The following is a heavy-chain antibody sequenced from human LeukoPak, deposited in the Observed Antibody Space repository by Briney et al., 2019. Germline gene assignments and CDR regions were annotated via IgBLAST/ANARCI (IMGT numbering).Heavy chain of an antibody. Sequence: GGSLRLSCAASVFTVSSNDMSWVRQAPGKGLECISVIYSGGSIDYADSVKGRLTISRDNSKNTLYLQMNSLRAEDTAVYYCARVVDHDYGDYYLDYWGQGTLVTVSS. V-gene: IGHV3-53*01. D-gene: IGHD4-17*01. CDR3: ARVVDHDYGDYYLDY. J-gene: IGHJ4*02. CDR1: VFTVSSND. CDR2: IYSGGSI.